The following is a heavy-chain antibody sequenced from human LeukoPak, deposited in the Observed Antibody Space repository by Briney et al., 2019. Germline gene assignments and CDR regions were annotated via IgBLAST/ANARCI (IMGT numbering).Heavy chain of an antibody. V-gene: IGHV4-61*02. CDR2: IYTSGST. Sequence: SETLSLTCTVSGGSISSGSYYWSWIRQPAGKGLEWIGRIYTSGSTNYNPSLKSRVTISVDTPKNQFSLKLSSVTAADTAVYYCARDYYDSSGYYFDYWGQGTLVTVSS. CDR3: ARDYYDSSGYYFDY. D-gene: IGHD3-22*01. J-gene: IGHJ4*02. CDR1: GGSISSGSYY.